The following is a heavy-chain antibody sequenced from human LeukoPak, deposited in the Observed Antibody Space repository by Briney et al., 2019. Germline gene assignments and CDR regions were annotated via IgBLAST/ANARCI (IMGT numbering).Heavy chain of an antibody. J-gene: IGHJ4*02. CDR3: ARDKRSYGYTRMNIFDY. CDR1: GFTFSSYE. V-gene: IGHV3-48*03. Sequence: GGSLRLSCAVSGFTFSSYEMNWVRQAPGKGLEWVSYISSSGSTIYYADSVKGRFTISRDNAKNSLYLQMNSLRAEDTAVYYCARDKRSYGYTRMNIFDYWGQGTLVTVSS. CDR2: ISSSGSTI. D-gene: IGHD5-18*01.